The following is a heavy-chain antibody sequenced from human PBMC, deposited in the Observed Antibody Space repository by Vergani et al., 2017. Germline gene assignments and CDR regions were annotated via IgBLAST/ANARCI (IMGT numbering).Heavy chain of an antibody. D-gene: IGHD1-7*01. CDR3: VYRKTECGTTGCFYPVYDYCYMDV. CDR1: GFSLNTRGVS. CDR2: IYWNDDQ. J-gene: IGHJ6*03. V-gene: IGHV2-5*04. Sequence: QITLKESGPTLVKPTQTLTLTCTFSGFSLNTRGVSVAWIRQPPGKALDWLALIYWNDDQQYSPSLNNRVTITKDTSKNQVVLTMTNMDYVDTGTYYCVYRKTECGTTGCFYPVYDYCYMDVWGKGTTVTVSS.